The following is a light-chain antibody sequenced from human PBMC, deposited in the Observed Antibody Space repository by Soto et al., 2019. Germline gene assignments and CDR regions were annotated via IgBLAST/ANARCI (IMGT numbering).Light chain of an antibody. J-gene: IGLJ2*01. CDR3: TSYAGSNNFVL. CDR2: EVS. CDR1: SSDVGGYNY. V-gene: IGLV2-8*01. Sequence: QSALTQPPSASGSPGQSVTISCTGTSSDVGGYNYVSWYQQHPGKAPKLMIYEVSKRPSGVPDRFSGSRSGNTASLTVSGLQGEDEADYYCTSYAGSNNFVLFGGGTKVTVL.